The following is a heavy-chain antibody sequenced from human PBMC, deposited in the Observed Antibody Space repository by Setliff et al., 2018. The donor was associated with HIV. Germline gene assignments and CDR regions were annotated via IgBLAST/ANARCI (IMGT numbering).Heavy chain of an antibody. Sequence: PSETLSLTCTVSGGSISSHFWSWIRQPPGKGLEWIGTVSYSGSTNYNPSLKSRVTISIDTSKKQFSLKLTSVTAADAAIYYCVASSSWSCRLNYWGQGTLVTVSS. V-gene: IGHV4-59*11. CDR2: VSYSGST. J-gene: IGHJ4*02. D-gene: IGHD2-2*01. CDR1: GGSISSHF. CDR3: VASSSWSCRLNY.